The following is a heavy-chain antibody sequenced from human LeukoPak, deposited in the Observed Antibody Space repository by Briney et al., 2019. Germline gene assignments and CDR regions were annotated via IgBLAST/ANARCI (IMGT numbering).Heavy chain of an antibody. CDR3: ARALWFGEFFDY. V-gene: IGHV4-34*01. J-gene: IGHJ4*02. CDR1: GGSFSGYY. CDR2: INHSGST. D-gene: IGHD3-10*01. Sequence: SETLSLTCAVCGGSFSGYYWSWIRQPPGKGLEWIGEINHSGSTNYNPSLKSRVTISVDTSKNQFSLKLSSVTAADTAVYYCARALWFGEFFDYWGQGTLVTVSS.